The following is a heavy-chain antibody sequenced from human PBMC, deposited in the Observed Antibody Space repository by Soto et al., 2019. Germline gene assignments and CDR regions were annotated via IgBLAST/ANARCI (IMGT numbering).Heavy chain of an antibody. V-gene: IGHV4-59*08. CDR2: IYYSGST. D-gene: IGHD2-2*02. Sequence: QVQLQESGPGLVKPSETLSLTCTVSGGSINSYYWSWIRQPPGKGLEWIGYIYYSGSTKYNPSLKSRVTISVDTSKNQFSLNLSSVTAADTAVYFWARRYSRGFDYWGQGTLVTVSS. J-gene: IGHJ4*02. CDR3: ARRYSRGFDY. CDR1: GGSINSYY.